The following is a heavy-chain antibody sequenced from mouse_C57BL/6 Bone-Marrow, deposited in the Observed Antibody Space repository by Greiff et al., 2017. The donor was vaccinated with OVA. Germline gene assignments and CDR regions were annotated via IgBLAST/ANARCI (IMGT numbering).Heavy chain of an antibody. CDR2: IYPGSGST. CDR3: ARRKTAQATRGPHDD. J-gene: IGHJ2*01. Sequence: VQLQQPGAELVKPGASVKMSCKASGYTFTSYWITWVKQRPGQGLEWIGDIYPGSGSTNYNEKFKSKATLTVDTSSSTAYMQLSSLTSEDSAVYYCARRKTAQATRGPHDDWGHGTTLTVSS. CDR1: GYTFTSYW. D-gene: IGHD3-2*02. V-gene: IGHV1-55*01.